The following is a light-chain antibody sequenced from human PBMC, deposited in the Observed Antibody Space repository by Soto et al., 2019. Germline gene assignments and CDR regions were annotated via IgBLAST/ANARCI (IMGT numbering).Light chain of an antibody. Sequence: DIQMTQYTSTLSASLGDRFTITCRASQSISSWLAWYQQKPGKAPKLLIYDASSLESGVPSRFSGSGSGTEFTLTFCCLQPDDSPTYYCVPSFLFWTFCHG. CDR1: QSISSW. J-gene: IGKJ1*01. V-gene: IGKV1-5*01. CDR3: VPSFLFWT. CDR2: DAS.